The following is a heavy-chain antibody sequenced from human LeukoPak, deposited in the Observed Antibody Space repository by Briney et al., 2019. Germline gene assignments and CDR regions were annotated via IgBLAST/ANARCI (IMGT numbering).Heavy chain of an antibody. D-gene: IGHD2-2*01. J-gene: IGHJ4*02. CDR2: MYYSGGT. CDR1: GFTFSSYSMN. CDR3: ARLVRYCSTDTCYPFDY. V-gene: IGHV4-39*01. Sequence: GSLRLSCAASGFTFSSYSMNWVRQAPGKGLEWIGSMYYSGGTYYNPSLKSRVTISIETSKNQFSLKLNSVTAADTAVYFCARLVRYCSTDTCYPFDYWGQGTLVTVSS.